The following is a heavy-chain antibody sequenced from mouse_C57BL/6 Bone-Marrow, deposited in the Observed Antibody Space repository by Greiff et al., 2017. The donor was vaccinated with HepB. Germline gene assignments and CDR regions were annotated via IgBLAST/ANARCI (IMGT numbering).Heavy chain of an antibody. CDR1: GYTFTSYW. Sequence: VQLQQPGAELVKPGASVKLSCKASGYTFTSYWMHWVKQRPGQGLEWIGMIHPNSGSTNYNEKFKSKATLTVDKSSSTAYMQLSSLTSEDSAVYYCSRYRGSSVYWYFDVWGTGTTVTVSS. CDR2: IHPNSGST. D-gene: IGHD1-1*01. CDR3: SRYRGSSVYWYFDV. J-gene: IGHJ1*03. V-gene: IGHV1-64*01.